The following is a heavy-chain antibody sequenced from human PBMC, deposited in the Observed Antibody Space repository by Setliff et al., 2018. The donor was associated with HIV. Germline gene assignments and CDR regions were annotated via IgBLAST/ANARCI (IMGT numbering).Heavy chain of an antibody. J-gene: IGHJ5*02. Sequence: SETLSLTCTVSGGSLSSSSYYWGWIRQPPGKGLEWIGSIYYSGSTYYNPSLRSRVTISVDTSKNQFSLKLSSVTAADTAVYYCAREYCSGGSCYFYGGSVWFDPWGQGTLVTVSS. CDR1: GGSLSSSSYY. D-gene: IGHD2-15*01. V-gene: IGHV4-39*01. CDR3: AREYCSGGSCYFYGGSVWFDP. CDR2: IYYSGST.